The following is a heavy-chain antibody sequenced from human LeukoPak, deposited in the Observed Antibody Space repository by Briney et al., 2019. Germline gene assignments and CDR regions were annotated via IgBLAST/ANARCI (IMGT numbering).Heavy chain of an antibody. CDR1: GFTFSSYA. CDR3: ARTIEMATISYFDY. V-gene: IGHV3-23*01. J-gene: IGHJ4*02. D-gene: IGHD5-24*01. CDR2: ISDSGGNT. Sequence: PGGSLRLSCAASGFTFSSYAMSWVRQAPGKGLEWVSGISDSGGNTYYADSVKGRFTISRDNSQNTLYLQMNSLRAGDTAVYYCARTIEMATISYFDYWGQGTLVTVSS.